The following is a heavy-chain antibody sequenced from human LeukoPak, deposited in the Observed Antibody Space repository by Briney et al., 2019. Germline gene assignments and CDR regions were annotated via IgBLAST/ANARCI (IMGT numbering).Heavy chain of an antibody. CDR2: INPNSGGT. V-gene: IGHV1-2*02. CDR1: GYTFTGYY. D-gene: IGHD6-6*01. CDR3: ATLEYSSSSGHYYYYYMDV. J-gene: IGHJ6*03. Sequence: ASVKVSCKASGYTFTGYYMHWVRQAPGQGLEWMGWINPNSGGTNYAQKFQGRVTMTRDTSISTAYMELSRPRSDDTAVYYCATLEYSSSSGHYYYYYMDVWGKGTTVTVSS.